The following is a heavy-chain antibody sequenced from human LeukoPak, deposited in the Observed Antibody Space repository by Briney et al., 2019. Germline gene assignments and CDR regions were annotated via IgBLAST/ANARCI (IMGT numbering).Heavy chain of an antibody. CDR3: ARPGGIDY. V-gene: IGHV5-51*01. D-gene: IGHD3-16*01. CDR1: GCSFPTSW. CDR2: IYPGDSDT. Sequence: GASLKISCRGSGCSFPTSWIGWVRPMPGKGLEWMGIIYPGDSDTRYSPSFQGQVTISADKSISTAYLQWSSLKASDTAMYYCARPGGIDYWGQGTLVTVSS. J-gene: IGHJ4*02.